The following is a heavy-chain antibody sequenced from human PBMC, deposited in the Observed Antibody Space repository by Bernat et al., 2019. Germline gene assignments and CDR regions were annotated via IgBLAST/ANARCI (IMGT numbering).Heavy chain of an antibody. CDR1: GGTFSSYA. CDR3: ARVVLEYSYGYRDYYYYYMDV. Sequence: QVQLVQSGAEVKKPGSSVKVSCKASGGTFSSYAISWVRQAPGQGLEWMGGIIPIFGTANYAQKFQGRVTITADESTSTAYMELSSLRSEDTAVYYCARVVLEYSYGYRDYYYYYMDVWGKGTTVTVSS. V-gene: IGHV1-69*01. J-gene: IGHJ6*03. CDR2: IIPIFGTA. D-gene: IGHD5-18*01.